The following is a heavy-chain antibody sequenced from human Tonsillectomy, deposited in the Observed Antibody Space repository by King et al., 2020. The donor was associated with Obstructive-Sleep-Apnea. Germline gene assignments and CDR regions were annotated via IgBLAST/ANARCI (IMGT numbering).Heavy chain of an antibody. CDR2: INSYWSST. V-gene: IGHV3-74*01. CDR1: LVTFSSYM. CDR3: AREIMLGYSSSYDY. D-gene: IGHD6-6*01. Sequence: VQLVESGGGLVQPGGSLRLSCAASLVTFSSYMMYLVRQAPGNGLVWVSRINSYWSSTSYADSGKGRFTISSDNAKNTLYLQMNSLRAEDTAVYYCAREIMLGYSSSYDYWGQGTLVTVSS. J-gene: IGHJ4*02.